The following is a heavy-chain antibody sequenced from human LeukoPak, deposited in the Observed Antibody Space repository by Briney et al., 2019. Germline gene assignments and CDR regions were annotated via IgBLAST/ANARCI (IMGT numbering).Heavy chain of an antibody. CDR1: GYTFTSYY. D-gene: IGHD3-10*01. J-gene: IGHJ4*02. CDR2: INPSGGST. CDR3: ARSYYYGSGSYYNFDY. V-gene: IGHV1-46*03. Sequence: ASVKVSCKASGYTFTSYYMHWVRQAPGQGLEWMGIINPSGGSTSYAQKFQGRVTMTRDTSTSTVYMGLSSLRSEDTAVYYCARSYYYGSGSYYNFDYWGQGTLVTVSS.